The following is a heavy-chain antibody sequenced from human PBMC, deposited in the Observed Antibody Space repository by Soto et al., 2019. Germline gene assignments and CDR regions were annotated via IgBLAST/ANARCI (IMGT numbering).Heavy chain of an antibody. CDR2: IWYDGSNK. CDR1: GFIFNEYG. Sequence: GSLRLSCAASGFIFNEYGMHWVRQAPGKGLEWVAVIWYDGSNKYYADSVKGRFTFSRDNSKNTMSLQMNSLRVEDTAVYYCARWGCSGSNCNLNQRSFDLWGQGTPVTVSS. D-gene: IGHD2-15*01. V-gene: IGHV3-33*03. CDR3: ARWGCSGSNCNLNQRSFDL. J-gene: IGHJ4*02.